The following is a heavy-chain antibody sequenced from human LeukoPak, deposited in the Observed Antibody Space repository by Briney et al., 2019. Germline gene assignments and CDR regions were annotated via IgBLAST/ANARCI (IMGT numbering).Heavy chain of an antibody. CDR1: GYTFTSYG. Sequence: GASVKVSCKASGYTFTSYGISWVRQAPGQGLEWMGWISAYNGNTNYAQKLQGRVTMTTDTSTSTAYMELRSLRSDDTAVYYCARVLGYCSSTSCRGYYFDYWGQGTLVTVSP. V-gene: IGHV1-18*01. CDR3: ARVLGYCSSTSCRGYYFDY. J-gene: IGHJ4*02. D-gene: IGHD2-2*01. CDR2: ISAYNGNT.